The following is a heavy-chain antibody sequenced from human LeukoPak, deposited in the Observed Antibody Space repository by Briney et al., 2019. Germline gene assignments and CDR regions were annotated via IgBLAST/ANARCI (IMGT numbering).Heavy chain of an antibody. D-gene: IGHD2-2*01. CDR1: GFSFSNYW. CDR3: ATTTRSNSWDY. CDR2: VRPDGSET. V-gene: IGHV3-7*01. J-gene: IGHJ4*02. Sequence: GGSLRLSCGGSGFSFSNYWMSWVRQAPGKGLEWVANVRPDGSETLYGDSMKGRFTVSRDNSENSLYLRMSSLRAEDTAVYYCATTTRSNSWDYWGQGTLVTVSS.